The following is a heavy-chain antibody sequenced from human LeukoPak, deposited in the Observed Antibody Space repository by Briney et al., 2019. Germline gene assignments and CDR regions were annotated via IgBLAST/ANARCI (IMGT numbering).Heavy chain of an antibody. CDR3: ARDQVAAAGTGHIDY. CDR1: GGTFSSYA. J-gene: IGHJ4*02. Sequence: ASVKVSCKASGGTFSSYAISWVRQAPGQGLEWMGWINPNSGGTNYAQKFQGRVTMTRDTSISTAYMELSRLRSDDTAVYYCARDQVAAAGTGHIDYWGQGTLVTVSS. CDR2: INPNSGGT. V-gene: IGHV1-2*02. D-gene: IGHD6-13*01.